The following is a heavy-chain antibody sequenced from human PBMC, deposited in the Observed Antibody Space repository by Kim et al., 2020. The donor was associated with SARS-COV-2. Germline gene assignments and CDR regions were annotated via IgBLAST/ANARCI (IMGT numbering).Heavy chain of an antibody. CDR2: IHPSAGTT. V-gene: IGHV3-23*01. Sequence: GGSLRLSCAASGFTFSKNAMSWVRQAPGRGLEWVSSIHPSAGTTYYADSVNGRFTIYRDNSNHTLYLQMTGLRADDTAVYYCAKDRGGSGWPVFASGGEGTLLTVSS. CDR3: AKDRGGSGWPVFAS. CDR1: GFTFSKNA. J-gene: IGHJ4*02. D-gene: IGHD6-19*01.